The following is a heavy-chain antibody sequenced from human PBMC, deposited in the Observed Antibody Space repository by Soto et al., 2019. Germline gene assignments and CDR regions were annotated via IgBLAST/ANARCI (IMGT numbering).Heavy chain of an antibody. CDR1: GGAISSYY. Sequence: SETLSLTCTVSGGAISSYYWSWIRQPPGKGLEWIGYIYYSGSTNYNPSLKSRVTISVDTSKNQFSLKLSSVTAADTAVYYCARVGGSGWTYYYYGMDVWGQGTTVTVSS. CDR2: IYYSGST. CDR3: ARVGGSGWTYYYYGMDV. D-gene: IGHD6-19*01. V-gene: IGHV4-59*01. J-gene: IGHJ6*02.